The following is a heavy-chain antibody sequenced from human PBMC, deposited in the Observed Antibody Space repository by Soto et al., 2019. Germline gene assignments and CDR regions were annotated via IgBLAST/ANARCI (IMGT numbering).Heavy chain of an antibody. CDR3: AGNYCSGGSCYYYYGMDV. V-gene: IGHV1-18*01. CDR2: ISAYNGNT. CDR1: GYTFTSYG. D-gene: IGHD2-15*01. Sequence: QVQLVQSGAEVKKPGASVKVSCKASGYTFTSYGISWVRQAPGQGLEWMGWISAYNGNTNYAQKLQGRVTMTTDTITSTVXMELRSLRSDDTAVYYCAGNYCSGGSCYYYYGMDVWGQGTTVTVSS. J-gene: IGHJ6*02.